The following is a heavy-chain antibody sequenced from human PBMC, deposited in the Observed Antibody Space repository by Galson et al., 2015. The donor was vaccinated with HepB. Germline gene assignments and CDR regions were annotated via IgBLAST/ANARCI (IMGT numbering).Heavy chain of an antibody. CDR3: ARAESHYYDSSGYPLGLAFDI. J-gene: IGHJ3*02. CDR2: IWYDGSNK. D-gene: IGHD3-22*01. Sequence: SLRLSCAASGFTFSSYGMHWVRQAPGKGLEWVAVIWYDGSNKYYADSVKGRFTISRDNSKNTLYLQMNSLRAEDTAVYYCARAESHYYDSSGYPLGLAFDIWGQGTMVTVSS. CDR1: GFTFSSYG. V-gene: IGHV3-33*08.